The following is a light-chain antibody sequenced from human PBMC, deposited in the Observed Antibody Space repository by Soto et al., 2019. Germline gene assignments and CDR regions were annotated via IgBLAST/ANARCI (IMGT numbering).Light chain of an antibody. CDR1: QSVSSN. J-gene: IGKJ5*01. V-gene: IGKV3-15*01. CDR2: GAS. Sequence: EIVMTQSPATLSGSPGEIATLSCRASQSVSSNLAWYQQKPGQAPRLLIYGASTRATGIPARFSGSGSGTEFTLTISSLQSEDFAVYYCQQYNNWPSITFGQGTRLEIK. CDR3: QQYNNWPSIT.